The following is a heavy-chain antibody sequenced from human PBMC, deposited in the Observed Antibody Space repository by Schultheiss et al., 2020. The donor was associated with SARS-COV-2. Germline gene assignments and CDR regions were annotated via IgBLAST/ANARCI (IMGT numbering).Heavy chain of an antibody. J-gene: IGHJ4*02. V-gene: IGHV3-30*03. CDR2: ISYDGSNK. CDR1: GFTFSSYG. CDR3: ARTNLYYDFWSGYYPFDY. D-gene: IGHD3-3*01. Sequence: GGSLRLSCAASGFTFSSYGMHWFRQAPGKGLEWVAVISYDGSNKYYADSVKGRFTISRDNSKNTLYLQMNSLRAEDTAVYYCARTNLYYDFWSGYYPFDYWGQGTLVTVSS.